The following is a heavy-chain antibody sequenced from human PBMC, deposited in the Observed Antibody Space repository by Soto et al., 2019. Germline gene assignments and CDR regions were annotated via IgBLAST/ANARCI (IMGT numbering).Heavy chain of an antibody. D-gene: IGHD5-18*01. CDR3: ARSHSYDYYYGMDV. CDR1: GYTFTSYD. V-gene: IGHV1-8*01. CDR2: MNPNSGNT. Sequence: QVQLVQSGAEVKKPGASVKVSCKASGYTFTSYDINWVRQATGQGLEWMGWMNPNSGNTGYAQKFQGRVTMTRNTSISTAYMELSSLRSEDTAVYYCARSHSYDYYYGMDVWGQGTTVTVAS. J-gene: IGHJ6*02.